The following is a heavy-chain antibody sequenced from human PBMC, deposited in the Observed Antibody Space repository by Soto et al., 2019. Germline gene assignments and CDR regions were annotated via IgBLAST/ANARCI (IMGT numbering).Heavy chain of an antibody. CDR1: GFTFSSDG. Sequence: QVQLVESGGGVVQPGRSLRLSCAASGFTFSSDGMHWVRQAPGKGLEWVAGISYDGINKYYADSVRGRVTISRDNSNNTLYLHMNSLRAEDTAVDYCAKDGVFGSGSSFDYWGQGTLVTVSS. J-gene: IGHJ4*02. V-gene: IGHV3-30*18. CDR2: ISYDGINK. CDR3: AKDGVFGSGSSFDY. D-gene: IGHD3-10*01.